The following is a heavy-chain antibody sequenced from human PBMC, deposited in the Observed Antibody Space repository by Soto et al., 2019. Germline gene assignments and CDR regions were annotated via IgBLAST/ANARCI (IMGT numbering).Heavy chain of an antibody. D-gene: IGHD1-20*01. CDR3: AKDEVSYNGKWDWFDS. V-gene: IGHV3-23*01. CDR2: IGGGGTDT. Sequence: DVQLLESGGGLVQPGGSLTLSCAASRFTFSDFAMNWVRQAPGKGLEWVSSIGGGGTDTYYADSVKGRFTISRDNSKNTLYLQMDSLRDEDTAVYYCAKDEVSYNGKWDWFDSWGQGTLVTVSS. J-gene: IGHJ5*01. CDR1: RFTFSDFA.